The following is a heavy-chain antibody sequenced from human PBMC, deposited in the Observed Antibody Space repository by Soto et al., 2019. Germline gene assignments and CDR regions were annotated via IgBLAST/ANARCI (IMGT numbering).Heavy chain of an antibody. CDR3: AKEFSTKAIDY. Sequence: GGSLRLSCAASGFTFSNYGMHWVRQAPGKGLEWVAIISYDGGNKYYADSVKGRFTISRDNSKNTLYLQMNSLRAEDTAVYYCAKEFSTKAIDYWGQGTLVTVSS. D-gene: IGHD1-26*01. V-gene: IGHV3-30*18. CDR1: GFTFSNYG. J-gene: IGHJ4*02. CDR2: ISYDGGNK.